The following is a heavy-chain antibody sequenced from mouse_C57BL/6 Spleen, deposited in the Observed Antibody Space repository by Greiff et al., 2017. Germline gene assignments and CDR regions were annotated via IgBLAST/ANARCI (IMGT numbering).Heavy chain of an antibody. CDR1: GYTFTSYW. J-gene: IGHJ2*01. CDR2: IDPSDSYT. D-gene: IGHD3-2*02. CDR3: VRQLRAYYFDY. Sequence: QVQLQQPGAELVKPGASVKLSCKASGYTFTSYWMQWVKQRPGQGLEWIGEIDPSDSYTNYNQKFKGKATLTVDTSSSTAYMQLSSLTSEDSAVYYCVRQLRAYYFDYWGKGTTLTVSS. V-gene: IGHV1-50*01.